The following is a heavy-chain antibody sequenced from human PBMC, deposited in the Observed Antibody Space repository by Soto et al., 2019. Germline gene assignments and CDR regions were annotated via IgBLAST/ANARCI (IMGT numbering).Heavy chain of an antibody. D-gene: IGHD1-26*01. CDR3: ARLRVGVNWYFDL. J-gene: IGHJ2*01. Sequence: QMQLVESGGGLVKPGGSLSLSCAASGFNFGDYYMSWVRQAPGKGLEWVSFVSSTGSYTKYSDSVGGRFTVSRDNGKNTLPLQLNSLRVEDTAVYYCARLRVGVNWYFDLWARGTLVTVSS. CDR1: GFNFGDYY. CDR2: VSSTGSYT. V-gene: IGHV3-11*06.